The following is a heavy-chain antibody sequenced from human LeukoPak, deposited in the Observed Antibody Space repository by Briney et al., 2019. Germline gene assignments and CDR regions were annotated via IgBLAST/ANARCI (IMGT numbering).Heavy chain of an antibody. Sequence: PSETLSLTCAVYGGSFSGYYWSWIRQPPGKGLEWIGEINRSGSTNYNPSLKSRVTISVDTSKNQFSLKLSSVTAADTAVHYCARRNRVFWIFGVVTKYGYFDYWGQGTLVTVSS. CDR1: GGSFSGYY. V-gene: IGHV4-34*01. D-gene: IGHD3-3*01. J-gene: IGHJ4*02. CDR3: ARRNRVFWIFGVVTKYGYFDY. CDR2: INRSGST.